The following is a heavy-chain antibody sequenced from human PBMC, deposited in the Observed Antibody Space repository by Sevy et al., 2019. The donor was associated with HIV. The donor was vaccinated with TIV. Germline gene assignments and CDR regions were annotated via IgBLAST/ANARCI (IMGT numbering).Heavy chain of an antibody. CDR3: ARAGTGSYRAYFDY. CDR1: EFTVSSSY. J-gene: IGHJ4*02. Sequence: GGSLRLSCAASEFTVSSSYMSWVRQAPGKGLEWVSILYSGGSTYYAASVKGRFAVSRDNSKNTLNLQVNSLRAEDTAVYYCARAGTGSYRAYFDYWGQGTLVTVSS. V-gene: IGHV3-53*01. D-gene: IGHD1-26*01. CDR2: LYSGGST.